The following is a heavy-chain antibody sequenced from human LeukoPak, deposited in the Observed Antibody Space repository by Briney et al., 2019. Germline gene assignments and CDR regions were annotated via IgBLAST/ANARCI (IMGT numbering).Heavy chain of an antibody. J-gene: IGHJ4*02. CDR2: IAGDGSSV. D-gene: IGHD3-22*01. CDR1: GFTFSNYW. V-gene: IGHV3-74*01. Sequence: PGGSLRLSCVGSGFTFSNYWMHWVRQVPGKGLVWISRIAGDGSSVIDADSVKGRFTISRDNAKNTLYLQMNSLRVDDTAVYYCAKTVNFYDSRRLDYWGQGALVTVSS. CDR3: AKTVNFYDSRRLDY.